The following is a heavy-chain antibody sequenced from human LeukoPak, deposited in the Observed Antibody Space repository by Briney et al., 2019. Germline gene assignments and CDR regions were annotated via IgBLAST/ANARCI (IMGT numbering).Heavy chain of an antibody. Sequence: GASVTVSCTVSGYTLTELSMHWVRQAPGKGLEWMGGFDPEDGETIYAQKFQGRVTMTEDTSTDTAYMELSSLRSEDTAVYYCARGGSSGYYYDDYFDYWGQGTLVTVSS. CDR1: GYTLTELS. D-gene: IGHD3-22*01. V-gene: IGHV1-24*01. J-gene: IGHJ4*02. CDR3: ARGGSSGYYYDDYFDY. CDR2: FDPEDGET.